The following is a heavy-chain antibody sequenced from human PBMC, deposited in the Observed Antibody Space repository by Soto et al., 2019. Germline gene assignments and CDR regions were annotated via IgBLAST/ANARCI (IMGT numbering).Heavy chain of an antibody. CDR3: ARDGSRGGYCISTSCSGSIDY. D-gene: IGHD2-2*01. CDR2: IFYKGDT. V-gene: IGHV4-59*01. J-gene: IGHJ4*02. CDR1: GGSIRSYY. Sequence: SETLSLTCTVSGGSIRSYYWNWIRQPPGKGLEWIGYIFYKGDTNYNPSLKSRVTISLDTSKSQFSLKLSSVTAADTAVYYCARDGSRGGYCISTSCSGSIDYWGQGTLVTVSS.